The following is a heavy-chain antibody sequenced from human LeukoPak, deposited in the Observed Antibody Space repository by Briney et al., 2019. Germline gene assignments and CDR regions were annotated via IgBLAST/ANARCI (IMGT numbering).Heavy chain of an antibody. J-gene: IGHJ3*02. Sequence: SETLSLTCTVSGGSISSSSYNWGWIRQPPGKGLEWIESIYYSGSTYYNPSLKSRVTISVDTSKNQFSLKLSSVTAADTAVYYCARRIVVVVAAVYDAFDIWGQRTMVTVSS. D-gene: IGHD2-15*01. CDR3: ARRIVVVVAAVYDAFDI. V-gene: IGHV4-39*01. CDR2: IYYSGST. CDR1: GGSISSSSYN.